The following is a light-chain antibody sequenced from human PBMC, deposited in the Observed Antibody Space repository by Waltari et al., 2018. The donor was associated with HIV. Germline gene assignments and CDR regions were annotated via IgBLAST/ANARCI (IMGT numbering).Light chain of an antibody. Sequence: DIQMTQSPSSVSASVGDRVTITCRASQSISSYLNWYQQKPGKAPKLLIYAASSLQSGVPSRFSGSGSGTDFTLTISSLQPEDFATYYCQQSYSIPYTFGQGTKLEIK. CDR1: QSISSY. J-gene: IGKJ2*01. CDR3: QQSYSIPYT. CDR2: AAS. V-gene: IGKV1-39*01.